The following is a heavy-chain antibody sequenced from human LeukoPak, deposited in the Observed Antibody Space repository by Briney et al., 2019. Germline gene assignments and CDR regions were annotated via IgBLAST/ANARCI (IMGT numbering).Heavy chain of an antibody. CDR1: GYSFTNYW. J-gene: IGHJ6*03. D-gene: IGHD6-19*01. V-gene: IGHV5-51*01. CDR2: IYPGDSDT. Sequence: GESLKISCQGSGYSFTNYWIGWVRQMPGKGLEWMGIIYPGDSDTRYSPSFQGQVTISADKSISTAYLQWSSLKASDTAMDYCARQGDSGWYYMDVWGKGTTVTVSS. CDR3: ARQGDSGWYYMDV.